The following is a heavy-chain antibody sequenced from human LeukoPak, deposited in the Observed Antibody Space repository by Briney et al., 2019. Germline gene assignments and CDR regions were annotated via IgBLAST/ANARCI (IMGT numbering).Heavy chain of an antibody. Sequence: SETLSLTCTVSGCSINSGYYWGWIRQPPGKGLEWIGSIYHSGTTYSNPSLRSRVTVSIDTSKNQFFLKLSSVTAADTAVYYCAREKGEYYDSSGYCDYWGQGTLVTVSS. CDR2: IYHSGTT. CDR3: AREKGEYYDSSGYCDY. CDR1: GCSINSGYY. V-gene: IGHV4-38-2*02. J-gene: IGHJ4*02. D-gene: IGHD3-22*01.